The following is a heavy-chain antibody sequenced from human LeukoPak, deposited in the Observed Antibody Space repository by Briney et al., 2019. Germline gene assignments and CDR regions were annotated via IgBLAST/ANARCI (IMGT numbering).Heavy chain of an antibody. CDR2: ISASGGST. CDR1: GFTFRSYA. V-gene: IGHV3-23*01. J-gene: IGHJ4*02. CDR3: AREEQQLGYFDY. D-gene: IGHD5-24*01. Sequence: GGSLRLSCAPSGFTFRSYAMTWVRQAPGKGLEWVSTISASGGSTYYADSVKGRFTISRDNSKNTLYLQMNSLRAEDTAVYYCAREEQQLGYFDYWGQGTLVTVSS.